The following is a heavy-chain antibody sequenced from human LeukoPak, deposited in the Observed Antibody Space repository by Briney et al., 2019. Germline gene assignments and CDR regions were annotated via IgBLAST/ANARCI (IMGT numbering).Heavy chain of an antibody. CDR2: IYSGVSDT. Sequence: KHGESLKISWKGSGYRFTSCWIAWVRQLAGKGLGWMGIIYSGVSDTIDRPSLGGQVTLSVDKSVSAAYLQWRSLKASDTAMYHCPRPPTRECSSISCPLSYWGQGTLVTVSS. V-gene: IGHV5-51*01. J-gene: IGHJ4*02. D-gene: IGHD2-2*01. CDR1: GYRFTSCW. CDR3: PRPPTRECSSISCPLSY.